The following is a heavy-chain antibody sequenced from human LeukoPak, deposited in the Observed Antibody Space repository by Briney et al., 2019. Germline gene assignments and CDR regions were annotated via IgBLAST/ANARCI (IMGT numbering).Heavy chain of an antibody. CDR1: GYTPTELS. Sequence: ASVTVSCTVSGYTPTELSMHWVRQAPGKGLEWMGGFDPEDGETIYAQKFQGRVTMTTDTSTNMAYMEVRGLRSDDTAVYYCARDSSSSWYGFLDSWGQGTLVTVSS. CDR2: FDPEDGET. D-gene: IGHD6-13*01. V-gene: IGHV1-24*01. CDR3: ARDSSSSWYGFLDS. J-gene: IGHJ4*02.